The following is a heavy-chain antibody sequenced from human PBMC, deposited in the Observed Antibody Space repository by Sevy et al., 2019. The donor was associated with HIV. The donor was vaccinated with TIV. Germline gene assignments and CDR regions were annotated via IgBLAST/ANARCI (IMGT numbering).Heavy chain of an antibody. CDR2: ISTDGST. Sequence: GGSLRLSCAASGFSVSSSYVTWVRHAPGKGLEWVSVISTDGSTYYADSVKGRFTISRDSSKNTLSLQMNSLRGEDTAVYYCARASRVTLILIVRIGWHFDLWGRGTLVTVSS. CDR1: GFSVSSSY. CDR3: ARASRVTLILIVRIGWHFDL. J-gene: IGHJ2*01. D-gene: IGHD3-22*01. V-gene: IGHV3-53*01.